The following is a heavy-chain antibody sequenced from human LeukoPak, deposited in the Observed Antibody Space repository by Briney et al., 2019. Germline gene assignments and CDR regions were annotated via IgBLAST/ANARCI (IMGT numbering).Heavy chain of an antibody. J-gene: IGHJ4*02. CDR3: ARDGLYYGSGKSFDY. D-gene: IGHD3-10*01. CDR1: GFTFSSYS. CDR2: ISSSSSYI. Sequence: GGSLRLSCAASGFTFSSYSMNWVRQAPGKGLEWVSSISSSSSYIYYADSVKGRFTISRGNAKNSLYLQMNSLRAEDTAVYYCARDGLYYGSGKSFDYWGQGTLVTVSS. V-gene: IGHV3-21*01.